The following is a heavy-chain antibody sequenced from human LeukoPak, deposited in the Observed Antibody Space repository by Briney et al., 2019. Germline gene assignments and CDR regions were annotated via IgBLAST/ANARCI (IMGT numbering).Heavy chain of an antibody. CDR2: IIYSGST. Sequence: SETLSLTCAVYGGSFSGYYWSCLRQPPGKGLEWSGEIIYSGSTNYNPSLKSRVTISVDTSKNQFSLELSSVTAADTAVYYCARGGGLGYCSSTSCHPFGYWGQGTLVTVSS. J-gene: IGHJ4*02. V-gene: IGHV4-34*01. CDR3: ARGGGLGYCSSTSCHPFGY. D-gene: IGHD2-2*01. CDR1: GGSFSGYY.